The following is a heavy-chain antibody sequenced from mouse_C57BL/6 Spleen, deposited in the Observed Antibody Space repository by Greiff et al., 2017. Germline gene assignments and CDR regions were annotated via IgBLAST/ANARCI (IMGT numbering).Heavy chain of an antibody. CDR1: GYTFTSYT. CDR2: INPSSGYT. V-gene: IGHV1-4*01. Sequence: LVESGAELARPGASVKMSCKASGYTFTSYTMHWVKQRPGQGLEWIGYINPSSGYTKYNQKFKDKATLTADKSSSTAYMQLSSLTSEDSAVYYCAREDGYYSYAMDYWGQGTSVTVSS. CDR3: AREDGYYSYAMDY. J-gene: IGHJ4*01. D-gene: IGHD2-3*01.